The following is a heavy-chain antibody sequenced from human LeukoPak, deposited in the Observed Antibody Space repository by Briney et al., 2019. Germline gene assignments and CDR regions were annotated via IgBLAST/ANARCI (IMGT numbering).Heavy chain of an antibody. J-gene: IGHJ4*02. Sequence: GASVKVSCKASGYTFTNYGITWVRQAPGQGLEWMGWISAYSDNTNYAQKLQGRVTMTTVTSTSTAYMELRSLRSDDTAVYYCARGGENYGDSFDYWGQGTLVAVSS. V-gene: IGHV1-18*01. CDR2: ISAYSDNT. D-gene: IGHD4-17*01. CDR1: GYTFTNYG. CDR3: ARGGENYGDSFDY.